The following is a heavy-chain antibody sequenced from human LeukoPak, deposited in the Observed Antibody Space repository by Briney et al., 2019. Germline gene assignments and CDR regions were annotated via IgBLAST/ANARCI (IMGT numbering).Heavy chain of an antibody. CDR2: ISSSGDIK. J-gene: IGHJ4*02. CDR1: GFSFSEYY. V-gene: IGHV3-11*01. CDR3: AREIVAGTFDY. Sequence: GGSLRLSCIASGFSFSEYYMSWIRQALGKGPEWISDISSSGDIKSYGGSVGGRFTISRDNSKNSLYLQMDSLRAEDTAVYYCAREIVAGTFDYWGQETLLTVAS. D-gene: IGHD6-19*01.